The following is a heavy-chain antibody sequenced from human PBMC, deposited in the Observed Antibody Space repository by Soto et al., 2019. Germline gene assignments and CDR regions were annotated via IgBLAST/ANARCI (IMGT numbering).Heavy chain of an antibody. Sequence: PSETLSLTCTVSGGSLSSGTYYWSWIRQPPGKGLEWIGYIYHSGSSQSNPSLKSRVTISIDTSKNQFSLELRSVTAADTAVYYCARDLLDTTVDYYFDSWGPGRLVTV. CDR3: ARDLLDTTVDYYFDS. D-gene: IGHD4-17*01. J-gene: IGHJ4*02. CDR1: GGSLSSGTYY. CDR2: IYHSGSS. V-gene: IGHV4-30-4*01.